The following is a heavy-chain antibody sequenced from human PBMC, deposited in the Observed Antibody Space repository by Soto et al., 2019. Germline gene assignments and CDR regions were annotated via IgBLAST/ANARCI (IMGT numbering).Heavy chain of an antibody. CDR2: ISPYNGNT. V-gene: IGHV1-18*01. D-gene: IGHD2-2*01. Sequence: QVQLVQSGDEVKKPGASVKVSCKASGYTFTNYGISWVRQAPGQGLEWMGWISPYNGNTKYPQKLQVRVTMTTDTSTRTSYMELRSLRSDDTAVYFCARDGDRCTSTRCSPWPDTHFDLWGRGTLVTVSS. J-gene: IGHJ2*01. CDR3: ARDGDRCTSTRCSPWPDTHFDL. CDR1: GYTFTNYG.